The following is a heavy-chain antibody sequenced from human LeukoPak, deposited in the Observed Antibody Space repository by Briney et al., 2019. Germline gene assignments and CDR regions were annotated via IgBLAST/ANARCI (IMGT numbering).Heavy chain of an antibody. V-gene: IGHV3-23*01. Sequence: PGGSLRLSCAASGFTFSSSAMSWVRQAPGKGLEWVSALTGSGAGAYYADSVKGRFTISRDNSKNTLYLQINSLRAEDTALYYCAKCDCYGSGSRLSGFDYWGQGTLVTVSS. CDR1: GFTFSSSA. CDR3: AKCDCYGSGSRLSGFDY. J-gene: IGHJ4*02. D-gene: IGHD3-10*01. CDR2: LTGSGAGA.